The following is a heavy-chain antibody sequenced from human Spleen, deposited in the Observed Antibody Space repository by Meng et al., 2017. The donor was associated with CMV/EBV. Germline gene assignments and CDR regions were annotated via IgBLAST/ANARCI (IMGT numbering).Heavy chain of an antibody. CDR2: IFYTGSS. V-gene: IGHV4-59*01. CDR3: ALRIYIAAAGYFDY. J-gene: IGHJ4*02. Sequence: SETLSLTCTVSGGSISNFYWNWVRQPPGKGLEWIGYIFYTGSSNFNPSLKSRVTISVDTSKNQFSLKLRSVTTADTAMYYCALRIYIAAAGYFDYWGQGTLVTVSS. CDR1: GGSISNFY. D-gene: IGHD6-13*01.